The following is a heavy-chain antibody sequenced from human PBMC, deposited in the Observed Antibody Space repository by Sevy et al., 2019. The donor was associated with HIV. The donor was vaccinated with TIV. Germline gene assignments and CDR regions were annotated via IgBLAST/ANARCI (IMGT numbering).Heavy chain of an antibody. CDR2: INPNSRDT. Sequence: ASVKVSCKASGYTFTGQYMHWVRQAPGQGLEWMGWINPNSRDTKYEQEFQGRVTMTRDTSISTAYMELSGLKSDDTAIYYCARDLRSRGYSYGSFDYWGQGTTVTVSS. CDR3: ARDLRSRGYSYGSFDY. J-gene: IGHJ4*02. V-gene: IGHV1-2*02. CDR1: GYTFTGQY. D-gene: IGHD5-18*01.